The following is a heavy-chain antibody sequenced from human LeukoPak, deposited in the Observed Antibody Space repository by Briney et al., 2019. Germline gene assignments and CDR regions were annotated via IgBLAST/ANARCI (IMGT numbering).Heavy chain of an antibody. Sequence: VGSLRLSCAASGFTFSSYSMNWVRQAPGKGLEWVSSISSGSTYIYYADSVKGRFTISRDNAKNSLYLQMNSLRAEDTAVYYCARDYDRAVAGTGSLDYWGQGTLVTVSS. CDR2: ISSGSTYI. CDR3: ARDYDRAVAGTGSLDY. D-gene: IGHD6-19*01. J-gene: IGHJ4*02. V-gene: IGHV3-21*01. CDR1: GFTFSSYS.